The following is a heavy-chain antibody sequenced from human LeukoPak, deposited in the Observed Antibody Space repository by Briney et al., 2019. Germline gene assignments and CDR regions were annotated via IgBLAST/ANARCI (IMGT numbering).Heavy chain of an antibody. CDR1: GFTFSSYG. CDR3: ARDPPDSGSYYDHYFDY. Sequence: GGSLRLSCAASGFTFSSYGMHWVRQAPGKGLEWVAVISYDGSNKYDADSVKGRFTISRDNSKNTLYLQMNSLRAEDTAVYYCARDPPDSGSYYDHYFDYWGQGTLVTVSS. J-gene: IGHJ4*02. D-gene: IGHD1-26*01. CDR2: ISYDGSNK. V-gene: IGHV3-30*19.